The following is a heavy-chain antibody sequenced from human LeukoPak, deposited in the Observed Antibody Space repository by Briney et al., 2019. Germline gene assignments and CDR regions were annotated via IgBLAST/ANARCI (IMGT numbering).Heavy chain of an antibody. V-gene: IGHV3-66*01. CDR3: ARGLVVVIATLDF. J-gene: IGHJ4*02. CDR1: GFTFSSYW. Sequence: SGGSLRLSCAASGFTFSSYWMSWVRQAPGKGLEWVSVIYSGGRTDYADSVKGRFTISRDNSKNTLYLQMSSLRAEDTAVYYCARGLVVVIATLDFWGQGTLVTVSS. D-gene: IGHD2-15*01. CDR2: IYSGGRT.